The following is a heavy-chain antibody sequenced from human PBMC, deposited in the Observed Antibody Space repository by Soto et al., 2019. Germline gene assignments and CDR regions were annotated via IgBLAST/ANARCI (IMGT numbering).Heavy chain of an antibody. D-gene: IGHD3-9*01. J-gene: IGHJ5*02. CDR2: ISAYNGNT. V-gene: IGHV1-18*01. CDR1: GYTFTSYG. CDR3: ARDYDIFSGYSIGWFDP. Sequence: QVQLVQSGAEVKKPGASVKVSCRASGYTFTSYGISWVRQAPGQGLEWMGWISAYNGNTNYAQKLQGRVTMTTATSPSTAYRGLRSLRSDDTAVYYCARDYDIFSGYSIGWFDPWGQGTLVTVSS.